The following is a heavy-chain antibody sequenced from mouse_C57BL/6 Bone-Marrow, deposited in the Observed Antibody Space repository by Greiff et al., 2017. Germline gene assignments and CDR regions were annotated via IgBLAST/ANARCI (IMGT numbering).Heavy chain of an antibody. D-gene: IGHD2-1*01. CDR2: INPYNGGT. Sequence: VQLQQSGPVLVKPGASVKMSCKASGYTFTDYYMNWVKQSHGKSLEWIGVINPYNGGTSYNQKFKGKATLTVDKSSSTAYMELNSLTSEDSAVYYCARGYYGNYHWGQGTTLTVSS. V-gene: IGHV1-19*01. CDR3: ARGYYGNYH. CDR1: GYTFTDYY. J-gene: IGHJ2*01.